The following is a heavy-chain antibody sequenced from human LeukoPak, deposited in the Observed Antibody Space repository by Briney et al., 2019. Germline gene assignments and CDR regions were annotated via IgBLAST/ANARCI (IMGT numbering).Heavy chain of an antibody. CDR2: ITWNGGST. D-gene: IGHD3-3*01. CDR1: GFTFDDYG. CDR3: ARDGKRVTTQFYYYGIDL. J-gene: IGHJ6*02. Sequence: RTGGSLRLSCTAAGFTFDDYGMSWVRQIPGKGLEWVAGITWNGGSTDYAVSVRGRFTISRDNAKKSVYLQMNSLRAEDAALYHYARDGKRVTTQFYYYGIDLWGQGTTVTVSS. V-gene: IGHV3-20*01.